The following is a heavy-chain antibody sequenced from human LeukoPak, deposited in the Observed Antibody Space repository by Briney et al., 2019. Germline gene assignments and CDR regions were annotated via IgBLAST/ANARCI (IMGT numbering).Heavy chain of an antibody. CDR2: IYSGGST. CDR1: GFSFSNVW. V-gene: IGHV3-66*01. J-gene: IGHJ4*02. Sequence: GGSLRLSCVAYGFSFSNVWMTWVRRAPGKGLEWVSVIYSGGSTNYADSVKGRFTISRDNSKNTLYLQMNSLRAEDTAVYYCASGIAVAAPGYWGQGTLV. D-gene: IGHD6-19*01. CDR3: ASGIAVAAPGY.